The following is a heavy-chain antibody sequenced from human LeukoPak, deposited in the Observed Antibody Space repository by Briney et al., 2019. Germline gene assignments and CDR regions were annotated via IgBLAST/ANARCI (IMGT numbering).Heavy chain of an antibody. Sequence: GGSLRLSCAASGFTFSRYAMHWVRRAPGKGLECVSAISSNGGSTYYANSVKGRFTISRDNSKNTLYLQMGSLRAEDMAVYYCARESATSAWLFDSWGQGTLVTVSS. CDR3: ARESATSAWLFDS. CDR2: ISSNGGST. V-gene: IGHV3-64*01. CDR1: GFTFSRYA. D-gene: IGHD6-19*01. J-gene: IGHJ4*02.